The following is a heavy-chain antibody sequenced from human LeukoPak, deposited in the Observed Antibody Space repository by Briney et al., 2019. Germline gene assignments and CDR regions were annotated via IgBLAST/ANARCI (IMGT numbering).Heavy chain of an antibody. D-gene: IGHD2-15*01. V-gene: IGHV3-23*01. CDR1: GFTFSSYA. J-gene: IGHJ3*02. Sequence: GGSLRLSCAASGFTFSSYAMSWVRQAPGKGLEWVSAISGSGGSTYYADSVKGRFTISRDNSKNTLYLQMISLRTEDTAVYYCAKFTVVVAAGWYAAFDIWGQGTMVTVSS. CDR2: ISGSGGST. CDR3: AKFTVVVAAGWYAAFDI.